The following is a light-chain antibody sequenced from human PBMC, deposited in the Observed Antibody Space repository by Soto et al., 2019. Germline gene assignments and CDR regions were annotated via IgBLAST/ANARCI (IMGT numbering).Light chain of an antibody. CDR1: QSVSSN. CDR2: GAS. V-gene: IGKV3-15*01. CDR3: QQYDYWPPYT. J-gene: IGKJ2*01. Sequence: EIVMTQSPATLSVSPGARATLSCRASQSVSSNLAWYQQKPGQPPRLLIYGASTRATGIPARFSGSGSGTEFTLTIDSLQSEDFAVYYCQQYDYWPPYTFGQGTKLEIK.